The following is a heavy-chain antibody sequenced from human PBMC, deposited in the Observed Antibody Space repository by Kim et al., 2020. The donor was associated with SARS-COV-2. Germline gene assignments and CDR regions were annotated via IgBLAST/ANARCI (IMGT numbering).Heavy chain of an antibody. Sequence: GGSLRLSCAASGFTFSSYGMHWVRQAPGKGLEWVAVISYDGSNKYYADSVKGRFTISRDNSKNTLYLQMNSLRAEDTAVYYCARDRLGILRVYYGLDVWG. V-gene: IGHV3-33*05. J-gene: IGHJ6*01. CDR1: GFTFSSYG. CDR3: ARDRLGILRVYYGLDV. CDR2: ISYDGSNK. D-gene: IGHD2-15*01.